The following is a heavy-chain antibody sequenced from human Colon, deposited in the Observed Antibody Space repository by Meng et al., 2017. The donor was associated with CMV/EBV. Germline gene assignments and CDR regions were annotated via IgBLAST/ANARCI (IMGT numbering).Heavy chain of an antibody. D-gene: IGHD2-15*01. CDR1: GFTFSDFY. Sequence: GGSLRLSCAASGFTFSDFYMSWIRQPPGKAPEWVSSISDSGFTLYYGDSVRGRATISRDNGKNSLYLQMDSLRDEDSGFYYCARETSAVPRMFDIWGQGTLVTVSS. CDR3: ARETSAVPRMFDI. CDR2: ISDSGFTL. V-gene: IGHV3-11*01. J-gene: IGHJ4*02.